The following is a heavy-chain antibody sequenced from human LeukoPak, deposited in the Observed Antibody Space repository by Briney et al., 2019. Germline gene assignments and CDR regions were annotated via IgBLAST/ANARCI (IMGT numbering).Heavy chain of an antibody. V-gene: IGHV4-39*07. Sequence: KASETLSLTCTVSGGSISSSSYYWGWIRQPPGKGLEWIGSIYYSGSTYYNPSLKSRVTISVDTSKNQFSLKLSSVTAADTAVYYCARGPREEYSSGWYYFDHWGQGTLVTVSS. CDR1: GGSISSSSYY. CDR3: ARGPREEYSSGWYYFDH. CDR2: IYYSGST. D-gene: IGHD6-19*01. J-gene: IGHJ4*02.